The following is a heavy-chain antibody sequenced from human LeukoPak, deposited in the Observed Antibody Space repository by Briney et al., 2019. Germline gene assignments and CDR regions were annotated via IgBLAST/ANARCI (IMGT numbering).Heavy chain of an antibody. CDR3: ARGLRPYAGYDYVWGSYRPGYYFDY. D-gene: IGHD3-16*02. CDR1: AGSVSSSSYY. V-gene: IGHV4-39*07. J-gene: IGHJ4*02. CDR2: TFYSGST. Sequence: SQSMSPTWLVSAGSVSSSSYYWGWLRHPPGTGLEWIGRTFYSGSTYYSSCVKCRLPISVDTSKNQFSLKLSSVPAAETGVYYCARGLRPYAGYDYVWGSYRPGYYFDYWGQGTLVTVSS.